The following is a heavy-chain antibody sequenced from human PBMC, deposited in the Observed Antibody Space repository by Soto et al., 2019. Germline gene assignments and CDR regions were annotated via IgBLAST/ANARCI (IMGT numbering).Heavy chain of an antibody. V-gene: IGHV4-30-2*01. Sequence: QLQLQESGSGLVKPSQTLSLTCAVSGGSISSGGYSWSWIRQPPGKGLEWIGYIYHSGSTYYNPSLKSRVTISVDRSKNQFSLKLSSVTAADTAVYYCARLDPYCSGGSCYFWFDPWGQGTLVTVSS. J-gene: IGHJ5*02. CDR1: GGSISSGGYS. CDR2: IYHSGST. CDR3: ARLDPYCSGGSCYFWFDP. D-gene: IGHD2-15*01.